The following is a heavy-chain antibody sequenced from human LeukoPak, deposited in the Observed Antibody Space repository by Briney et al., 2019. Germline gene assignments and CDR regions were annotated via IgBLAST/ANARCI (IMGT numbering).Heavy chain of an antibody. J-gene: IGHJ3*02. D-gene: IGHD3-22*01. CDR1: GYTFTNYY. V-gene: IGHV1-18*04. Sequence: ASVKVSCKASGYTFTNYYIHWVRQAPGQGLEWMGWISAYNGDTNYAQKVQGRVTMTTDTSTRTAYMELRSLRSDDTAVYYCARGHYSDSTDAFDIWGQGTMVTVSS. CDR2: ISAYNGDT. CDR3: ARGHYSDSTDAFDI.